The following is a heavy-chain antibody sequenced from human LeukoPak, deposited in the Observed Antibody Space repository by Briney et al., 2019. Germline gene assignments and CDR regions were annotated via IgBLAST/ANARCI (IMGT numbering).Heavy chain of an antibody. D-gene: IGHD2-15*01. CDR1: GFIFSGSW. CDR3: ATDTWYSAGH. CDR2: IKKDGSEK. J-gene: IGHJ4*02. Sequence: GGSLRLSCTASGFIFSGSWMAWIRQAPGKGLEWVAIIKKDGSEKYYVDSMKGRFTISRDNAKNSLFLQMNSLRAEDTAIYYCATDTWYSAGHWGQGTLVTVSS. V-gene: IGHV3-7*03.